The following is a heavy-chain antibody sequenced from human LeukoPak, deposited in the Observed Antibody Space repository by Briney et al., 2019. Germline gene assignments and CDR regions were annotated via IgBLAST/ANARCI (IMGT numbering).Heavy chain of an antibody. Sequence: SETLSLTCIVSGGSISSGGYYWSWIRQHPGKGLEWIGYIYFSGSTYYNPSLKSRVTVSVDTSKNQFSLKLSSVTAADTAVYYCARQWVELEAFDIWGQGTMVTVSS. V-gene: IGHV4-31*03. J-gene: IGHJ3*02. CDR2: IYFSGST. CDR3: ARQWVELEAFDI. CDR1: GGSISSGGYY. D-gene: IGHD1-1*01.